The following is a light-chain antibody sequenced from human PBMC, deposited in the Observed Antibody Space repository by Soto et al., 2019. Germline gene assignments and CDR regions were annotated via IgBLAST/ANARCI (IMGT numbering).Light chain of an antibody. V-gene: IGLV1-40*01. J-gene: IGLJ1*01. CDR2: GDS. CDR1: SSSIGAGYD. CDR3: QSYDSSLSGYV. Sequence: QSVLAQPPSVSGAPGQRVTISCTGSSSSIGAGYDVHWYQQLPGTAPKLLIYGDSNRPSGVPDRFSGSKSGTSASLAITGLQAEDEGDYYCQSYDSSLSGYVFGTGTKVTVL.